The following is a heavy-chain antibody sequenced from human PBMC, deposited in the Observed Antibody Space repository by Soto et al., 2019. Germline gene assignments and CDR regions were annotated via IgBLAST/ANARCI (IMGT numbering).Heavy chain of an antibody. Sequence: QVQLQESGPGLVQPSGTLSLTCAVSGDSITNSHWWRWGRQTPVKGLEWIGETYHSGTTNYHPSLKPGVTISITESNNQFSLKMNSVTAADAAVYYCAGEVNSSPARGPNWFDPWGQGTLVTVSS. J-gene: IGHJ5*02. V-gene: IGHV4-4*02. CDR1: GDSITNSHW. CDR2: TYHSGTT. D-gene: IGHD6-13*01. CDR3: AGEVNSSPARGPNWFDP.